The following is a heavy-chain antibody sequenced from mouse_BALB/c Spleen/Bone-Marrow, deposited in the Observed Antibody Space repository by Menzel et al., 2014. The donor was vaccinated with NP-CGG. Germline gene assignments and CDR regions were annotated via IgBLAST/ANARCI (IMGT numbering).Heavy chain of an antibody. CDR1: GYSFTGYF. CDR3: GKVYDYDGWYFDV. Sequence: VQLQQSGPELVKPGASVKISCKAPGYSFTGYFMNWVKQSHGKSLEWIGRINPYNGDTFYNQKFKGKATLTVDKSSSTAHMEFLSLTSEDSAVYYCGKVYDYDGWYFDVWGAGTTVTVSS. D-gene: IGHD2-4*01. CDR2: INPYNGDT. J-gene: IGHJ1*01. V-gene: IGHV1-37*01.